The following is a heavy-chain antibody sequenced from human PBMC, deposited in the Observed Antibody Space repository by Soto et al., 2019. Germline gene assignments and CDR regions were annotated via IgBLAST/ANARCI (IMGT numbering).Heavy chain of an antibody. V-gene: IGHV1-18*01. D-gene: IGHD2-2*01. CDR1: GYTFNTYY. CDR3: ARDTSNYFDF. J-gene: IGHJ4*02. Sequence: GASVKVSCKTSGYTFNTYYISWLRQAPGQGLEWIGWISTYNGNTNYVPKSQGRITMTTDTSTSTAYMELRSLRSDDTALYFCARDTSNYFDFWGQGTPVTVSS. CDR2: ISTYNGNT.